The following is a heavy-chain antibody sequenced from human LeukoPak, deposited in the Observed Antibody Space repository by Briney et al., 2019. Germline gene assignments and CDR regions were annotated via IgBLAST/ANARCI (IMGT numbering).Heavy chain of an antibody. CDR3: ARLYYDSSGYYQICYFDY. J-gene: IGHJ4*02. CDR2: IYYSGST. Sequence: PSETLSLTCTVSGGSISSSSYYWGWIRQPPGKGLEWIGSIYYSGSTYYNPSLKSRVTISVATSKNQFSLNLSSVTAADTAVYYCARLYYDSSGYYQICYFDYWGQGTLVTVSS. D-gene: IGHD3-22*01. V-gene: IGHV4-39*01. CDR1: GGSISSSSYY.